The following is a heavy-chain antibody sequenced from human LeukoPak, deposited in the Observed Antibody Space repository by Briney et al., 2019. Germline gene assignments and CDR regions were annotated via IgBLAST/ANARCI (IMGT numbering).Heavy chain of an antibody. CDR3: ARSSGYGSGSYYRPFDY. D-gene: IGHD3-10*01. V-gene: IGHV1-69*06. J-gene: IGHJ4*02. CDR1: GGTFSSYA. Sequence: SVKVSCKASGGTFSSYAISWVRQARGQGLEWMGGIIPIFGTANYAQKFQGRVTITADKSTSTAYMELSSLRSEDTAVYYCARSSGYGSGSYYRPFDYWGQGALVTVSS. CDR2: IIPIFGTA.